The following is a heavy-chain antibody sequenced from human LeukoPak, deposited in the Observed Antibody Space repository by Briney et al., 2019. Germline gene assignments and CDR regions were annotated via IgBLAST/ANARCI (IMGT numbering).Heavy chain of an antibody. V-gene: IGHV4-39*01. CDR3: ARSVNIVVEYYFDY. CDR1: GGSISSSSYF. CDR2: ISYSGST. D-gene: IGHD2-15*01. J-gene: IGHJ4*02. Sequence: PSETLSLTCTVSGGSISSSSYFWGWIRQPPGKGLEWIGSISYSGSTYYNPSLKSRVTISVGTSKSQFSLKLNSVTAADTAVYYCARSVNIVVEYYFDYWGQGTLVTVSS.